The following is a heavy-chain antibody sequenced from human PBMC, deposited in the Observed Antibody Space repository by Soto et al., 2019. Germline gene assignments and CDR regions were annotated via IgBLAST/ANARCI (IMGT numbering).Heavy chain of an antibody. CDR3: ARVHISMVRGSIDYWGRGTLVTVSQVRVNSLRAEDTAVYYCARDAITIFGGDAFDI. Sequence: ASVKVSCKASGYTFTSYGISWVRQAPGQGLEWMGWVSAYNGDTNYAEKLQGRVTMITDTSTSTAYMELRSLRSDDSAVYYCARVHISMVRGSIDYWGRGTLVTVSQVRVNSLRAEDTAVYYCARDAITIFGGDAFDIWGQGTMVTVSS. D-gene: IGHD3-10*01. CDR1: GYTFTSYG. V-gene: IGHV1-18*01. J-gene: IGHJ3*02. CDR2: VSAYNGDT.